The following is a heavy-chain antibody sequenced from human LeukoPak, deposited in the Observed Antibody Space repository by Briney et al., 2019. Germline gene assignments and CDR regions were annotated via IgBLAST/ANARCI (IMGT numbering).Heavy chain of an antibody. CDR1: GGSISSSSYY. CDR3: ARHNYGGNSMGFDP. J-gene: IGHJ5*02. V-gene: IGHV4-39*01. Sequence: PSETLSLTCTVSGGSISSSSYYWGWIRQPPGKGLEWIGSIYYSGSTYYNPSLKSRVTISVDTSKNQFSLKLSSVTAADTAVYYCARHNYGGNSMGFDPWGQGTLVTVSS. D-gene: IGHD4-23*01. CDR2: IYYSGST.